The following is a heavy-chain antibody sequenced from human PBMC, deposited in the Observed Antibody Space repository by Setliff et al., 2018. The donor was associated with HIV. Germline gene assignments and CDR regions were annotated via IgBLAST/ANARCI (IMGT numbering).Heavy chain of an antibody. J-gene: IGHJ5*02. CDR1: GGSFTGYF. CDR3: ARGDYPLSTVATIKGVVWFDP. CDR2: INDSGDT. Sequence: SETLSLTCAVYGGSFTGYFWSWIRQSPGKGLEWIGEINDSGDTNYNPSLKSRVTISVVTSKNQFSLRLTSVTAADTGVYYCARGDYPLSTVATIKGVVWFDPWGQGTLVTVSS. D-gene: IGHD5-12*01. V-gene: IGHV4-34*01.